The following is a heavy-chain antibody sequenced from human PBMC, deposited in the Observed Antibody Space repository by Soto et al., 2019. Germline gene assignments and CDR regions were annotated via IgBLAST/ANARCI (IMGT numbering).Heavy chain of an antibody. J-gene: IGHJ4*02. V-gene: IGHV3-30*18. CDR2: VSYDGDNE. D-gene: IGHD2-2*01. CDR1: GVTFSNYA. CDR3: AKDGGTSYCNSPGCSAEHCDY. Sequence: QVQLVESGGGVVQPGRSLRLSCVASGVTFSNYAMHWVRQAPGKGLEWVASVSYDGDNEYYADSVRGRFFISRDNSRNTLYLQTSSLRHEDTAVYYCAKDGGTSYCNSPGCSAEHCDYWGRVNQVTVAS.